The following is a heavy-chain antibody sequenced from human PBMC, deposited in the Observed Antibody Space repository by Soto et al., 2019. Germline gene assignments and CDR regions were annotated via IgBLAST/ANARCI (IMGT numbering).Heavy chain of an antibody. Sequence: PSETLSLTCAVSGGSISSGGYSWSWIRQPPGKGLEWIGYIYHSGSTYYNPSLKSRVTISVDRSKNQFSLKLSSVTAADTAVYYCSDSGYYHRGGMDVWRRGSTDIVSS. CDR1: GGSISSGGYS. CDR2: IYHSGST. J-gene: IGHJ6*01. D-gene: IGHD3-22*01. CDR3: SDSGYYHRGGMDV. V-gene: IGHV4-30-2*01.